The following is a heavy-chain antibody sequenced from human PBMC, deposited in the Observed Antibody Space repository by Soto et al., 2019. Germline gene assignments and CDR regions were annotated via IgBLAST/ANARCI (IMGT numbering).Heavy chain of an antibody. V-gene: IGHV4-59*01. J-gene: IGHJ4*02. D-gene: IGHD5-12*01. CDR1: GDSISSYY. CDR2: IYYSGST. CDR3: ARAARLQTVLFDY. Sequence: TSETLSLTCAVSGDSISSYYWSWIRQPPGKGLEWIGYIYYSGSTNYNPSLKSRVTISVDTSKNQFSLKLSSVTAADTAVYYCARAARLQTVLFDYWGQGTLVTVSS.